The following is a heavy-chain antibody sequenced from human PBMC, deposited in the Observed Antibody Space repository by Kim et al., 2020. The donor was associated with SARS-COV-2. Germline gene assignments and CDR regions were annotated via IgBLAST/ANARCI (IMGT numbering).Heavy chain of an antibody. D-gene: IGHD3-22*01. V-gene: IGHV1-18*01. CDR2: ISVDNGNT. Sequence: ASVKVSCKASGYTFNNFGITWVRQAPGQGLEWMGWISVDNGNTDYAQKFRGRVAMTTDTSTSTAYMELRSLRSDDAAVYYCARELLRWRQWLSPVDNWGQ. CDR3: ARELLRWRQWLSPVDN. J-gene: IGHJ1*01. CDR1: GYTFNNFG.